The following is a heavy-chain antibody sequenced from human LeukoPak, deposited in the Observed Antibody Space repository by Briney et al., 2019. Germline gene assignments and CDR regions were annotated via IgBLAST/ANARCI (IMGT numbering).Heavy chain of an antibody. J-gene: IGHJ4*02. CDR1: GFTFSSFE. V-gene: IGHV3-48*03. CDR3: ARADYPDY. CDR2: ISTSGSTQ. Sequence: QPGGSRRLSCAASGFTFSSFEMNWVRQAPGKGLEWVSYISTSGSTQYYADSVKGRFTISRDNAKNSLFLQMNSLRAEDTAVYYCARADYPDYWGQGTLVTVSS. D-gene: IGHD4/OR15-4a*01.